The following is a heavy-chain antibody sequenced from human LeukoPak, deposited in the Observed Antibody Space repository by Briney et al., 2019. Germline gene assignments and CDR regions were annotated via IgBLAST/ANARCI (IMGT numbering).Heavy chain of an antibody. CDR3: ARDLNDYCATTNCFTATDVDTTVVDN. V-gene: IGHV1-2*02. J-gene: IGHJ4*02. Sequence: EASVKVSCKTSGYTFSDYYMHWARQAPGQGLEWMGWINPNSGVTIYAQRFQGRVTLTRDTSISTAYMELKSLRSDDTAVYYCARDLNDYCATTNCFTATDVDTTVVDNWGQGTLVTVSS. CDR1: GYTFSDYY. CDR2: INPNSGVT. D-gene: IGHD5-18*01.